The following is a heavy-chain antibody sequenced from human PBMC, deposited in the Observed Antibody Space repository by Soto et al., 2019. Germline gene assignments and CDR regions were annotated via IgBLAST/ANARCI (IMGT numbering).Heavy chain of an antibody. V-gene: IGHV3-30*03. D-gene: IGHD4-4*01. CDR1: GFTFSTYV. Sequence: QVQLVESGGGVVQPGRSLRLSCAASGFTFSTYVMHWVRQAPGKGLEWVALISYDGSNKYYADSVKGRFTISRDNSKDTLYLQMNSLRAEDTAVYYCARASDGYSSDLDYWGQGTLVTVSS. J-gene: IGHJ4*02. CDR3: ARASDGYSSDLDY. CDR2: ISYDGSNK.